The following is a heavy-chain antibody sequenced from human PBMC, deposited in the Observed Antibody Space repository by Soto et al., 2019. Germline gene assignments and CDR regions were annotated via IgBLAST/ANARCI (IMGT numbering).Heavy chain of an antibody. CDR1: GYSFTSYW. CDR3: ARQDCSSTSCYGSNRFDP. V-gene: IGHV5-10-1*01. Sequence: GESLKISCNGSGYSFTSYWISWVRQMPGKGLEWMGRIDPSDSYTNYSPSFQGHVTISADKSISTAYLQWSSLKASDTAMSYCARQDCSSTSCYGSNRFDPWGQGTLVTVSS. CDR2: IDPSDSYT. D-gene: IGHD2-2*01. J-gene: IGHJ5*02.